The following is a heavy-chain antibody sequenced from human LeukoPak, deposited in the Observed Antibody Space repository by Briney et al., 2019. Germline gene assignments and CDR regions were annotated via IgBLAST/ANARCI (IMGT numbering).Heavy chain of an antibody. CDR3: ARTYYYDSSGVQYFQH. Sequence: PSETLSLTCTVSGGSISSSTYYWGWIRQPPGKGLEWIGNIYYSGSTYYNPSLKSRVTISVDTSKNQFSLKLSSVTAAGTAVYYCARTYYYDSSGVQYFQHWGQGTLVTVSS. D-gene: IGHD3-22*01. V-gene: IGHV4-39*01. J-gene: IGHJ1*01. CDR1: GGSISSSTYY. CDR2: IYYSGST.